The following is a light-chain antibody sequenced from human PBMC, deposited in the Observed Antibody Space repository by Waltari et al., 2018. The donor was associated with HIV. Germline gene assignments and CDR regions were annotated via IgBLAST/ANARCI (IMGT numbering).Light chain of an antibody. CDR2: GAS. CDR1: QTLTSLS. V-gene: IGKV3-20*01. J-gene: IGKJ4*01. Sequence: EIVLTQSPATLSLSLGERATLSCRASQTLTSLSLAWYQQKLGQAPRLLIYGASSRATGIPDRFSGSGSGTDFSLNITRLQPEDFAMYFCQQYGRSPTAFGGGTKVEIK. CDR3: QQYGRSPTA.